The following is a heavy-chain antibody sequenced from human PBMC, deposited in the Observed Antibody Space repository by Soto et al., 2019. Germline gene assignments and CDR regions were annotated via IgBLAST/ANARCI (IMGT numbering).Heavy chain of an antibody. CDR2: ISGSGGST. V-gene: IGHV3-23*01. D-gene: IGHD6-19*01. Sequence: GGSLRLSCAASGFTFSSYAMSWVRQAPGKGLEWVSAISGSGGSTYYADSVKGRFTISRDNSKSTLYLQMNSLRAEDTAVYYCARAYSSGWSYYFDYWGQGTLVTVSS. CDR3: ARAYSSGWSYYFDY. J-gene: IGHJ4*02. CDR1: GFTFSSYA.